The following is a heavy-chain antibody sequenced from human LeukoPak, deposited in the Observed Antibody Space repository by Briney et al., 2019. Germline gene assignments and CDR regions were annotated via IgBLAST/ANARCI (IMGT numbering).Heavy chain of an antibody. CDR2: IKQDGSEK. D-gene: IGHD5-18*01. CDR1: GFSFSNAW. J-gene: IGHJ4*02. Sequence: GGSLRLSCAVSGFSFSNAWMSWVRQAPGKGLEWVANIKQDGSEKYYVDSVKGRFTISRDNAKNSLYLQMNSLRAEDTAVYYCARDEYRNAYWGQGTLVTVSS. V-gene: IGHV3-7*01. CDR3: ARDEYRNAY.